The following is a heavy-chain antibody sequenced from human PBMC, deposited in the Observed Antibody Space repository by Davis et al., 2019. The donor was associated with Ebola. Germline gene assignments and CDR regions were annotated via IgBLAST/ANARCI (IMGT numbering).Heavy chain of an antibody. Sequence: GESLKISCAASGFTFSSYAMHWVRQAPGKGLEWVAVISYDGSNKYYADSVKGRFTISRDNSKNTLYLQMNSLRAEDTAVYYCARVVVTAMGYWGQGTLVTVSS. CDR3: ARVVVTAMGY. D-gene: IGHD2-21*02. CDR2: ISYDGSNK. V-gene: IGHV3-30*04. J-gene: IGHJ4*02. CDR1: GFTFSSYA.